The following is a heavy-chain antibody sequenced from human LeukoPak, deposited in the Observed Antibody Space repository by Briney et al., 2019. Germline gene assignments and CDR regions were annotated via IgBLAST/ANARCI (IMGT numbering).Heavy chain of an antibody. CDR1: GFTLSSYE. V-gene: IGHV3-23*01. CDR3: AKDENSDPGAFDI. D-gene: IGHD1-26*01. CDR2: IDYSGGST. J-gene: IGHJ3*02. Sequence: GGSLRLSCTASGFTLSSYEMSWIRQAPGKGLEWVSSIDYSGGSTYYADSVKGRFTISRDNTKNTLYLQMNGLRAEDTAVYYCAKDENSDPGAFDIWGQGTLVTVSS.